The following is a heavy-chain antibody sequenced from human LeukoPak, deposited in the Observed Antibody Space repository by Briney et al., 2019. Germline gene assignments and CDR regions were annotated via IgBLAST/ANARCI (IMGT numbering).Heavy chain of an antibody. CDR2: IYYSGST. D-gene: IGHD3-22*01. J-gene: IGHJ4*02. CDR3: ARGKYYYDSSGYFPARGGFDY. Sequence: SETLSLTCTVSGGSISSSSYYWGWIRQPPGKGLEWIGNIYYSGSTYYNPSLKSRVTISVDTSMNQFSLKLSSVTAADTAVYYCARGKYYYDSSGYFPARGGFDYWGQGTLVTVSS. CDR1: GGSISSSSYY. V-gene: IGHV4-39*01.